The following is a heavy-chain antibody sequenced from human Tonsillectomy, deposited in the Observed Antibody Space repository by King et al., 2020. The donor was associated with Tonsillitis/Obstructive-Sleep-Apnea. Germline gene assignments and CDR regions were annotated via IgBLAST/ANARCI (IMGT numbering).Heavy chain of an antibody. CDR3: ARDSYFDD. CDR2: ILYDGSNK. Sequence: QVQLVESGGGVVQPGRSLRLSCAASGFTFSSYGMHWVRQAPGKGLEVVAVILYDGSNKYSADSVKGRFTITRDNSKNTLYLQMNSLRAEDTAVYYCARDSYFDDWGQGTLVTVSS. V-gene: IGHV3-33*01. J-gene: IGHJ4*02. CDR1: GFTFSSYG.